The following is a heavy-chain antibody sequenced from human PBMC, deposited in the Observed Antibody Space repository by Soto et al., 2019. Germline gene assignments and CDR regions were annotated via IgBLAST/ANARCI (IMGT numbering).Heavy chain of an antibody. D-gene: IGHD3-16*02. CDR3: ARDYGYLNAFDI. V-gene: IGHV4-30-4*01. CDR1: GGSISSGDYY. Sequence: QVQLQESGPGLVKPSQTLSLTCTVSGGSISSGDYYWSWIRQPPGKGLEWIGYIYYSGSTYYNPCLNSRVTISVDTSTHQVSLKLSSVTAEAAAVYYCARDYGYLNAFDIWGQGTMVTVSS. J-gene: IGHJ3*02. CDR2: IYYSGST.